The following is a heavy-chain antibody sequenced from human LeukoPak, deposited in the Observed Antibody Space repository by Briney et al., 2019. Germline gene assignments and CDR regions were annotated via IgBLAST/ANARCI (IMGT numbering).Heavy chain of an antibody. Sequence: SETLSLTCAVFGDSISSDKWWSWVRQPPGKGLEYIGEFHQRVSTNYNPSLKSRLTISVDNSRNQFPLKLSSVTAADTAVYYCACHTGWSGPSEWGQGTLVTVSS. D-gene: IGHD6-19*01. J-gene: IGHJ4*02. CDR2: FHQRVST. CDR1: GDSISSDKW. CDR3: ACHTGWSGPSE. V-gene: IGHV4-4*02.